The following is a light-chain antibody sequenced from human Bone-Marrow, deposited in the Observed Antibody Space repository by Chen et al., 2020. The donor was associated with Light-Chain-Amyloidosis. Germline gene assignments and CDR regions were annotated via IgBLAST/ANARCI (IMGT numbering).Light chain of an antibody. CDR1: HDINNY. Sequence: DIQMTQSPSSLSASVGDRVTITCQASHDINNYLNWYQQKPGKPPKLLIFDASNLETGVPSRFSGSGSGTDFTFTIDSLQPEDFATYFCQQYHDLPSITFGPGTRLDIK. J-gene: IGKJ5*01. CDR2: DAS. CDR3: QQYHDLPSIT. V-gene: IGKV1-33*01.